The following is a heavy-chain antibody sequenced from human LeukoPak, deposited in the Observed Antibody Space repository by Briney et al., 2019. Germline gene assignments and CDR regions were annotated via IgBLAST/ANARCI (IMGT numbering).Heavy chain of an antibody. J-gene: IGHJ6*02. Sequence: GGSLRLSCAASRFTVSDNYMSWVRQAPGKGLEWVSTVYSGGRTYYGDPVKGRFTISRDNSKNTLYLQMSSLRAEDTAVYYCVRDRWPGLGDFWGQGTTVTVSS. V-gene: IGHV3-66*01. CDR1: RFTVSDNY. D-gene: IGHD6-19*01. CDR2: VYSGGRT. CDR3: VRDRWPGLGDF.